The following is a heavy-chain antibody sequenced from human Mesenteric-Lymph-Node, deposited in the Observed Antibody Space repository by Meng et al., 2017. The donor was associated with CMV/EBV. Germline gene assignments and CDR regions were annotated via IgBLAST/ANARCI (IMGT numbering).Heavy chain of an antibody. CDR2: IYYSGST. CDR3: ARDTDNHGALFDY. CDR1: GGSISSSSYY. Sequence: SETLSLTCTVSGGSISSSSYYWGWIRQPPGKGLEWIGSIYYSGSTYYNPSLKSRVTISVDTSKNQFSLKLTSVTVADTAVYYCARDTDNHGALFDYWGLGTLVTVSS. V-gene: IGHV4-39*02. J-gene: IGHJ4*02. D-gene: IGHD1-14*01.